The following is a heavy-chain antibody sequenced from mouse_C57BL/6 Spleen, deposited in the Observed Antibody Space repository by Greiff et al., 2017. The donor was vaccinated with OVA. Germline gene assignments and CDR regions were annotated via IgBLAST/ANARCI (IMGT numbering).Heavy chain of an antibody. Sequence: VQLQQPGAELVRPGSSVKLSCKASGYTFTSYWMHWVKQRPIQGLEWIGNIDPSDSETKYNQKFKDKATLTVDKSSSTAYMQLSSLTSEDSAVYYCAREGDYYGSLPAYWGQGTLVTVSA. CDR2: IDPSDSET. V-gene: IGHV1-52*01. CDR3: AREGDYYGSLPAY. J-gene: IGHJ3*01. D-gene: IGHD1-1*01. CDR1: GYTFTSYW.